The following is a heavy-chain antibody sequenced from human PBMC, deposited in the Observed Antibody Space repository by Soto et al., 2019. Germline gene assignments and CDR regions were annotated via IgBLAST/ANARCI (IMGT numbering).Heavy chain of an antibody. CDR3: ARGRRYCTTTSCYPPALFPYGMDV. D-gene: IGHD2-2*01. CDR1: GYTFTNYD. J-gene: IGHJ6*02. Sequence: GASVKVSCNTSGYTFTNYDINWVRQAAGQGLEWMGWINPDSDNTGYAQKFQGRVTMTRDTSISTAYMELNSLRSEDTAVYYCARGRRYCTTTSCYPPALFPYGMDVWGQGTTVTVSS. CDR2: INPDSDNT. V-gene: IGHV1-8*01.